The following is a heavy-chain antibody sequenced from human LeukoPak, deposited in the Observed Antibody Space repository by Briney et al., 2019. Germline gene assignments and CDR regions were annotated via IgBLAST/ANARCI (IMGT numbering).Heavy chain of an antibody. CDR2: IYHSGST. CDR1: GGSIDSSDW. V-gene: IGHV4-4*02. Sequence: SGTLSLTCAVSGGSIDSSDWWSWVRQSPGKGLEWIGEIYHSGSTNFNPSLKNRVTVLIDMSKNQFSLKLSSVTAADTAVYYCARVGALLPFDYWGQGTLVTVSS. CDR3: ARVGALLPFDY. J-gene: IGHJ4*02. D-gene: IGHD4/OR15-4a*01.